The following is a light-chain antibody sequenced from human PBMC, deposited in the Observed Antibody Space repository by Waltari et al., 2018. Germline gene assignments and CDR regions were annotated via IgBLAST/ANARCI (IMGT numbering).Light chain of an antibody. CDR2: EAS. CDR1: SNDVGTDNL. J-gene: IGLJ1*01. Sequence: QSALTQPASVSGSPGQSITISCTGVSNDVGTDNLVAWYQQYPGKAPKLMIYEASKRPSGVSNSFSGSKSGNTASLTISGLQAEDEADYFCCSYVGSSTSYVFGIGTKVTVL. CDR3: CSYVGSSTSYV. V-gene: IGLV2-23*01.